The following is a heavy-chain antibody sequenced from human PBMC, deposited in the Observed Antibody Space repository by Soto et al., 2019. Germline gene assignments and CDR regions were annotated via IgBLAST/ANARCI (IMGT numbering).Heavy chain of an antibody. D-gene: IGHD4-17*01. CDR2: ISYDGNTE. J-gene: IGHJ4*02. V-gene: IGHV3-30-3*01. CDR1: GFTFSRYS. Sequence: QVQPVESGGGVVQPGRSLRLSCAASGFTFSRYSMHWVRQAPGKGLEWVAVISYDGNTEYHADSVKGRFTISRDSSKNTVFLQMNSLRVEDTAVYFGARGGYYGCLDYWGQGTLVTVSS. CDR3: ARGGYYGCLDY.